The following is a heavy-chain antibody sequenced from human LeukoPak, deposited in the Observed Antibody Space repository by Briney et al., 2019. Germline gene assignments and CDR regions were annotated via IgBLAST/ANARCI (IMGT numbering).Heavy chain of an antibody. Sequence: SETLSLTCAVYGGSFSGYYWSWIRQPPGKGLEWIGEINHSGSTNYNPSLKSRVTISVDTSKNQFSPKLSSVTAADTAVYYCARMSGSSSYTGWFDPWGQGTLVTVSS. CDR2: INHSGST. D-gene: IGHD3-16*02. CDR1: GGSFSGYY. V-gene: IGHV4-34*01. CDR3: ARMSGSSSYTGWFDP. J-gene: IGHJ5*02.